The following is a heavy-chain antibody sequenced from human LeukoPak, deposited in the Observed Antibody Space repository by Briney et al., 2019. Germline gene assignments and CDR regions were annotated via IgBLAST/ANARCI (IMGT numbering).Heavy chain of an antibody. Sequence: ASVKVSCKASGYTLTNYYMHWVRQAPGQRLEWMGWINAGNGNTKYSQKFQGRVTITRDTSASTAYMELSSLRSEDTAVYYCARDIGSGSGDAFDIWGQGTMVTVSS. D-gene: IGHD6-19*01. CDR3: ARDIGSGSGDAFDI. J-gene: IGHJ3*02. CDR1: GYTLTNYY. CDR2: INAGNGNT. V-gene: IGHV1-3*01.